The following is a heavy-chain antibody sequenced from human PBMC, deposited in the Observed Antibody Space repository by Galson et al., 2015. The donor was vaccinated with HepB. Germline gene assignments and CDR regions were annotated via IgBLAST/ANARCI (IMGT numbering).Heavy chain of an antibody. CDR1: GFNFNSYS. J-gene: IGHJ6*02. V-gene: IGHV3-48*02. CDR2: ISGTSGTI. D-gene: IGHD2/OR15-2a*01. CDR3: VRDGKYFNGMDA. Sequence: SLRLSCAASGFNFNSYSMNWARQAPGKGPEWLSYISGTSGTIYNADSVTGRFTISRDNAKNLLYLQMNSLRDEDTAVYYCVRDGKYFNGMDAWGQGTTVTVSS.